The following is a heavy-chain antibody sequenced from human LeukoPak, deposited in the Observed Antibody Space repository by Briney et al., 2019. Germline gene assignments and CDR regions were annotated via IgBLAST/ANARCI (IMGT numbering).Heavy chain of an antibody. Sequence: SETLSLTCTVSGGSISSYYWSWIRQPAGKGLEWIGRIYTSGSTNYNPSLKSRVTISVDTSKNQFSLKLSSVTAADTAVYYCAREYSGSYLSGYYFDYWGQGTLVTVSS. CDR2: IYTSGST. J-gene: IGHJ4*02. V-gene: IGHV4-4*07. CDR3: AREYSGSYLSGYYFDY. D-gene: IGHD1-26*01. CDR1: GGSISSYY.